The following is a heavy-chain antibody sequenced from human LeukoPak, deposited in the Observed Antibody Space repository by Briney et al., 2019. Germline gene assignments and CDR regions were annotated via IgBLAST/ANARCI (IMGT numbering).Heavy chain of an antibody. V-gene: IGHV3-15*01. Sequence: GGSLRLSCAASGFTFSNAWMSWVRQAPGKGLEWVGRIKSKTDGGTTDYAAPVKGRFTISRDDSKNTLYLQMNSLKTEGTAVYYCTTDPNTIFGVVNYWGQGTLVTVSS. CDR2: IKSKTDGGTT. CDR3: TTDPNTIFGVVNY. D-gene: IGHD3-3*01. J-gene: IGHJ4*02. CDR1: GFTFSNAW.